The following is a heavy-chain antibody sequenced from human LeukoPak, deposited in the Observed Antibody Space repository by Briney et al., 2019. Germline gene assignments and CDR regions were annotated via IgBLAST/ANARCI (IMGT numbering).Heavy chain of an antibody. CDR2: INHSGST. Sequence: SETLSLTCTVSGGSVSSGSYYWSWIRQPPGKGLEWIGEINHSGSTNYNPSLKSRVTISVDTSKNQFSLKLSSVTAADTAVYYCARRDLSGYDLISDVWGQGTTVTVSS. J-gene: IGHJ6*02. D-gene: IGHD5-12*01. CDR3: ARRDLSGYDLISDV. V-gene: IGHV4-39*07. CDR1: GGSVSSGSYY.